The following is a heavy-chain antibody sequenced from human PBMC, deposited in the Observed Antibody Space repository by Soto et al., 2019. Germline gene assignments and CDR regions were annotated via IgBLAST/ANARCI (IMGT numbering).Heavy chain of an antibody. V-gene: IGHV4-59*01. J-gene: IGHJ2*01. CDR3: ARGDYAHWYFDL. D-gene: IGHD4-17*01. CDR2: IYYSGST. CDR1: GGCISSYY. Sequence: QVQLQESSPGLVKPSETLSLTCTVSGGCISSYYWRWIRQLPGKGLEWIGYIYYSGSTNYNPTLRSRVTISVDTSTNQFSLKLSSVTAADTAVYYCARGDYAHWYFDLWGRGTLVTVSS.